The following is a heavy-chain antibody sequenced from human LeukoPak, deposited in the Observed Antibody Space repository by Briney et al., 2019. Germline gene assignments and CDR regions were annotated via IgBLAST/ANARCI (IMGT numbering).Heavy chain of an antibody. CDR1: GYSISSGYY. V-gene: IGHV4-38-2*02. CDR3: ASSMYSSSWYEDY. CDR2: IYHSGST. Sequence: SETLFLTCTVSGYSISSGYYWGWIRQPPGKGLEWIGSIYHSGSTYYNPSLKSRVTISVDTSKNQFSLKLSSVTAADTAVYYCASSMYSSSWYEDYWGQGTLVTVSS. D-gene: IGHD6-13*01. J-gene: IGHJ4*02.